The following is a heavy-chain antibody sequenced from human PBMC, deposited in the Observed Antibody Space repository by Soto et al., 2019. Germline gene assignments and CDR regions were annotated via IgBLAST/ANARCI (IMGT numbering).Heavy chain of an antibody. Sequence: GASVKVSCKASGGTFSSYAISWVRQAPGQGLEWMGGIIPIFGTANYAQKFQGRVTITADKSTSTAYMELSSLRSEDTAVYYCARDIRLALGGYGSSGYYYGYWGPGTLVTVFS. CDR3: ARDIRLALGGYGSSGYYYGY. V-gene: IGHV1-69*06. CDR1: GGTFSSYA. D-gene: IGHD3-22*01. J-gene: IGHJ4*02. CDR2: IIPIFGTA.